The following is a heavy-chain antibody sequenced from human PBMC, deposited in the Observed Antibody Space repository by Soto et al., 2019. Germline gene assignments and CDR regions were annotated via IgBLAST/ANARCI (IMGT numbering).Heavy chain of an antibody. V-gene: IGHV3-30-3*01. CDR2: ISYDGSNK. D-gene: IGHD6-6*01. CDR3: ARDVPVLSFDI. Sequence: QVQLVESGGGVVQPGRSLRLSCAASGFTFSSYAMHWVRQAPGKGLEWVAVISYDGSNKYYADSVKGRFTISRDNSKNTLYLQMNSLRAEDTAVYYCARDVPVLSFDIWGQGTMVTVSS. CDR1: GFTFSSYA. J-gene: IGHJ3*02.